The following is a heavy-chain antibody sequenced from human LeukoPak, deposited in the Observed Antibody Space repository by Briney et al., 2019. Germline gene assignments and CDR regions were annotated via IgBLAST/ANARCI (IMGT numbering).Heavy chain of an antibody. CDR1: GFTFSSYG. Sequence: GGSLRLSCAASGFTFSSYGMHWVRQAPGKGLEWVAFIRYDGSNKYYADSVKGRFTISRDNSKNTLYLQMNSLRAEDTAVYYCAKDLVGERFLEQTGIWGQGTLVTVSS. D-gene: IGHD3-3*01. J-gene: IGHJ4*02. CDR2: IRYDGSNK. V-gene: IGHV3-30*02. CDR3: AKDLVGERFLEQTGI.